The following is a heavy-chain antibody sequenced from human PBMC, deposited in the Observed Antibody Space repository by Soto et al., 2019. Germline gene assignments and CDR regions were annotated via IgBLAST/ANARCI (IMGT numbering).Heavy chain of an antibody. J-gene: IGHJ6*03. CDR1: GYTFTSYG. CDR3: ARPRVVDCSSTSCPQYYYYYYMDV. CDR2: ISAYNGNT. V-gene: IGHV1-18*01. Sequence: GASVKVSCKASGYTFTSYGISWVRQAPGQGLEWMGWISAYNGNTNYAQKLQGRVTMTTDTSTSTAYMELRSLRSDDTAVYYCARPRVVDCSSTSCPQYYYYYYMDVWGKGTTVTVSS. D-gene: IGHD2-2*01.